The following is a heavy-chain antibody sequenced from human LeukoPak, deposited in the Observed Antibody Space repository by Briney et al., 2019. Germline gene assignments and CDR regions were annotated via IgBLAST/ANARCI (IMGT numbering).Heavy chain of an antibody. CDR3: ARRREARYPNWFDP. CDR1: GGSISSGGYS. Sequence: SETLSLTCAVSGGSISSGGYSWSWIRQPPGKGLEWIGYIYYSGSTYYNPSVKSRLTISVDTSKNQFSLRLTSVTAADTAVYYCARRREARYPNWFDPWGQGTLVTASS. CDR2: IYYSGST. J-gene: IGHJ5*02. V-gene: IGHV4-30-4*07. D-gene: IGHD1-26*01.